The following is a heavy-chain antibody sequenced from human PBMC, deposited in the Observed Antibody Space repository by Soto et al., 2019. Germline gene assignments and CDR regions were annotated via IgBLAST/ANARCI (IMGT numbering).Heavy chain of an antibody. CDR1: GYTFTNYD. D-gene: IGHD3-3*01. V-gene: IGHV1-8*01. J-gene: IGHJ6*02. CDR2: MNPNSGNT. Sequence: QVQLVQSGAEVKKPGASVKVSCKASGYTFTNYDINWVRQATGQGREWMGWMNPNSGNTGYSQKFQGRVTMTRNTSISTAYMELSSLRSEDTAVYYCARAPSLTIFGVVIIAYYGMDVWGQGTTVTVSS. CDR3: ARAPSLTIFGVVIIAYYGMDV.